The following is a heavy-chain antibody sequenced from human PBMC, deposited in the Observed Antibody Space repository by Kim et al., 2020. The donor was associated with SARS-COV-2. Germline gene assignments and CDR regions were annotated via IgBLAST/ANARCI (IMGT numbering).Heavy chain of an antibody. Sequence: SETLSLTCAVYGGSFSGYYWSWIRQPPGKGLEWIGEINHSGSTNYNPSLKSRVTISVDTSKNQFSLKLSSVTAADTAVYYCARGYDFWSGYYPYYYYYGMDVCGQGTTATVSS. CDR3: ARGYDFWSGYYPYYYYYGMDV. V-gene: IGHV4-34*01. J-gene: IGHJ6*02. D-gene: IGHD3-3*01. CDR2: INHSGST. CDR1: GGSFSGYY.